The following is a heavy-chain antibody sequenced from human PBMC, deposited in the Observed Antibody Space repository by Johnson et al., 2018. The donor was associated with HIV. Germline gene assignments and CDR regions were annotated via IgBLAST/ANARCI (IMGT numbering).Heavy chain of an antibody. CDR2: IKQDGSEK. D-gene: IGHD1-1*01. V-gene: IGHV3-30*02. CDR3: ATVWRNEGRHSFDV. J-gene: IGHJ3*01. Sequence: QVQLVESGGGVVQPGGSLRLSCAASGFTFTTYGMHWVRQAPGKGLEWVANIKQDGSEKYYADSVKGRFTISRDNSKNTLYLQMNSLRVEDTALYFCATVWRNEGRHSFDVWGLGTMVTVSS. CDR1: GFTFTTYG.